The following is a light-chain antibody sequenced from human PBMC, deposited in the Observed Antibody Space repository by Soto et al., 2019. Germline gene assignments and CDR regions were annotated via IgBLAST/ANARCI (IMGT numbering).Light chain of an antibody. CDR2: GAS. CDR3: QQYGISPPYT. V-gene: IGKV3-20*01. CDR1: QSVASNY. Sequence: EIVLTQSPGTLSLSPGERATLSCRASQSVASNYLDWYQQKPGQTPRLLIYGASSRATDIPDRFSGSGSGTDFTLTISSLEPEDFAVYYCQQYGISPPYTFGQGTKLEIK. J-gene: IGKJ2*01.